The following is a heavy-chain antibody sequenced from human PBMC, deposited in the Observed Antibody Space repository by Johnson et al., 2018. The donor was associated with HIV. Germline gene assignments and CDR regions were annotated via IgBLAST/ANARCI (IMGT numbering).Heavy chain of an antibody. D-gene: IGHD3-16*01. CDR3: ARGRGALDI. CDR2: INQDGSEK. CDR1: GFTFSNAW. Sequence: VQLVESGGGSVKSGGSLRVSCAASGFTFSNAWMTWVRQAPGKGLEWVANINQDGSEKFSVDSVKGRFAISRDNANNSLYLQMNSLRAEDTAVYYCARGRGALDIWGQGTKVTVSS. J-gene: IGHJ3*02. V-gene: IGHV3-7*04.